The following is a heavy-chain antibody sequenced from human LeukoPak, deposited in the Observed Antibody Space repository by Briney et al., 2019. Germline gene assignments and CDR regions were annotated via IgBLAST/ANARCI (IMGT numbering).Heavy chain of an antibody. J-gene: IGHJ4*02. V-gene: IGHV4-59*08. CDR2: IYCSGGT. D-gene: IGHD6-13*01. CDR1: GFSFSSYY. Sequence: WETLCLSCTVSGFSFSSYYWSWIRQAPGKGLEWVWDIYCSGGTNYNHSPKSRVTISLDTSKNQFYPKLSTVTAAHTAVYHCARHTDIAPLGSLKYWGQGNLVTVSS. CDR3: ARHTDIAPLGSLKY.